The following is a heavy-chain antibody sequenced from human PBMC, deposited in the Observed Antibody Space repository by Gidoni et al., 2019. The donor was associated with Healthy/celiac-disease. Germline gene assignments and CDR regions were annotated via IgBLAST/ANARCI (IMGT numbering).Heavy chain of an antibody. CDR3: AKCLRSIAARRLGMDV. D-gene: IGHD6-6*01. CDR1: GFTFSSYA. Sequence: EVQLLESGGGLVQPGGSLRLSCAASGFTFSSYAMSWVRQAQGKGLGWVSAISGSGGITYYADSVKGRFTISRDNSKNTLYLQMNSLRAEDTAVYYCAKCLRSIAARRLGMDVWGQGTTVTVSS. J-gene: IGHJ6*02. V-gene: IGHV3-23*01. CDR2: ISGSGGIT.